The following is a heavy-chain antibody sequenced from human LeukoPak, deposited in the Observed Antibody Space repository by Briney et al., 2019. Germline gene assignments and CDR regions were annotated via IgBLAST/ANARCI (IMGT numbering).Heavy chain of an antibody. D-gene: IGHD5-12*01. CDR2: ISSSGSTI. V-gene: IGHV3-11*04. CDR1: GFTFSDYY. J-gene: IGHJ4*02. CDR3: ASQDIVATIDY. Sequence: GGSLRLSCAASGFTFSDYYMSWIRQAPGKGLEWVSYISSSGSTIYYADSVKGRFTISRDNAKNSLYLQMNSLRAEDTAVYYCASQDIVATIDYWGQGTLVTVSS.